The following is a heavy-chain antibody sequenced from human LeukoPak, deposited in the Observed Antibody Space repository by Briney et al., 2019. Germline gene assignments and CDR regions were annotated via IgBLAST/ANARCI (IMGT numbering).Heavy chain of an antibody. D-gene: IGHD5-24*01. Sequence: GGSLRLSCVVSGFNFDNFAMHWIRQPLGKGLEWVAVISHDGRTKYYADSMKGRITISRDNSKNTLFLQMNNLRSEDTAVYFCARPSPPGDGYNPPDHWGQGTLVTVSS. CDR3: ARPSPPGDGYNPPDH. CDR2: ISHDGRTK. CDR1: GFNFDNFA. J-gene: IGHJ4*02. V-gene: IGHV3-30*04.